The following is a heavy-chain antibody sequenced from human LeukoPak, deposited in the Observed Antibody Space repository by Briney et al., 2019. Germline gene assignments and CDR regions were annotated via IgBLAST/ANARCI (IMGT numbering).Heavy chain of an antibody. J-gene: IGHJ4*02. CDR1: GYSFTSYW. Sequence: GESLKISCKGSGYSFTSYWIGWVRQMPGKGLEWMGIIYPGDSDTRYSPSFQDQVTISADKSISTAYLQWTSLKASDTAMYYCVRQSSRASPLDYLGQGTLVTVSS. V-gene: IGHV5-51*01. CDR2: IYPGDSDT. CDR3: VRQSSRASPLDY. D-gene: IGHD6-13*01.